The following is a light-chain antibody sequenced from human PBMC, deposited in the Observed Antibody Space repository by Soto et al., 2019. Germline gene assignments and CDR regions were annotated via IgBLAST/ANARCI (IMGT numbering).Light chain of an antibody. V-gene: IGLV1-44*01. CDR1: SSNIGSNT. Sequence: QSVLTQPPSASATPGKRVTISCPGGSSNIGSNTVNCYQQLPGTAPKLLIHSNNQRPSGVPDRFSGSKSVTSASLAISGLQSEDDADYYCAAWDDSLTGVVFGGGTQLTVL. CDR2: SNN. CDR3: AAWDDSLTGVV. J-gene: IGLJ2*01.